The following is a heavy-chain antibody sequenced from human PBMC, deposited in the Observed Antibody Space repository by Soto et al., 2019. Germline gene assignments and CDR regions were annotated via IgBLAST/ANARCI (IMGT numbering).Heavy chain of an antibody. Sequence: GASVKVSCKVSGYTLTELSMHWVRQAPGKGLEWMGGFDPEDGETIYAQKFQGRVTMTEDTSTDTAYMELSSLRSEDTAVYYCATLRRELRFVEWLYWFDPFGQRTLVSFCS. V-gene: IGHV1-24*01. J-gene: IGHJ5*02. D-gene: IGHD3-3*01. CDR1: GYTLTELS. CDR3: ATLRRELRFVEWLYWFDP. CDR2: FDPEDGET.